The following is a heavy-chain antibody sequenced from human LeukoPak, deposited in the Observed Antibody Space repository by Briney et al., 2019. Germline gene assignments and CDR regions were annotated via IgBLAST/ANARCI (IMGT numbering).Heavy chain of an antibody. D-gene: IGHD6-13*01. CDR2: INHSGST. CDR3: ARTYSSSWYPLDY. V-gene: IGHV4-34*01. Sequence: SSETLSLTCAVYGGSFSGYYWSWIRQPPGKGLEWIGEINHSGSTNYNPSLKSRVTISVDTSKNQFSLKLSSVTAADTAVYYCARTYSSSWYPLDYWGQGTLVTVSS. J-gene: IGHJ4*02. CDR1: GGSFSGYY.